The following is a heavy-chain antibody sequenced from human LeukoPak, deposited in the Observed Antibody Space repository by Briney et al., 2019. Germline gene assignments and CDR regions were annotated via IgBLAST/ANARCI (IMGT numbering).Heavy chain of an antibody. J-gene: IGHJ4*02. D-gene: IGHD3-10*01. Sequence: SVKVSGKASGGTFSSYAISWVRQAPGQGLEWMGGISPIFGTANYAQKFQGRVTITADESTSTAYMELSSLRSEDTAVYYCAVWFGELGYFDYWGQGTLVTVSS. CDR3: AVWFGELGYFDY. CDR1: GGTFSSYA. CDR2: ISPIFGTA. V-gene: IGHV1-69*13.